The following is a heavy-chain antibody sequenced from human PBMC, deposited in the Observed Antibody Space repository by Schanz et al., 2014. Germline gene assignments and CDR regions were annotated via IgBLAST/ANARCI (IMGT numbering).Heavy chain of an antibody. D-gene: IGHD3-10*01. CDR2: INAHTGNT. V-gene: IGHV1-18*01. Sequence: QVQLVQSGGEVKKPGASVKVSCKASGYIFGSHGMTWVRQAPGQGPELMGWINAHTGNTQYAQKFQGRVNMTRDTVTTTVHLELTRLRTDDTAIDYCARVHIATYHYNSPGAFDIWGQGTMVTVSS. J-gene: IGHJ3*02. CDR1: GYIFGSHG. CDR3: ARVHIATYHYNSPGAFDI.